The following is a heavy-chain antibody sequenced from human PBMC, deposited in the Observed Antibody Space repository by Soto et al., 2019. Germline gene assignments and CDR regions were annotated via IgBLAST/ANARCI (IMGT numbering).Heavy chain of an antibody. CDR3: ATKQWLENNWFDP. CDR2: MYSSGST. D-gene: IGHD6-19*01. V-gene: IGHV4-59*02. CDR1: GASVSSYY. Sequence: SETLSLTCTVSGASVSSYYWSWIRQPPGKGLEWIGYMYSSGSTNYSPSLKSRVAMSIDTSKNQFSLKLNSVTAADTAVYYCATKQWLENNWFDPWGQGTLVTVSS. J-gene: IGHJ5*02.